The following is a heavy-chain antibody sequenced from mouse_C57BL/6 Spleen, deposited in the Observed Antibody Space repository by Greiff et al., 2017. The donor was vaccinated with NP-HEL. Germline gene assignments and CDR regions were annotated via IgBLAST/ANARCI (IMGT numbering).Heavy chain of an antibody. CDR3: TGPYYYGSSYYFDY. Sequence: DVKLVESGGGLVQPGGSMKLSCVASGFTFSNYWMNWVRQSPEKGLEWVAQIRLKSDNYATHYAESVKGRFTISRDDSKSSVYLQMNNLRAEDTGIYYCTGPYYYGSSYYFDYWGQGTTLTVSS. CDR2: IRLKSDNYAT. CDR1: GFTFSNYW. V-gene: IGHV6-3*01. D-gene: IGHD1-1*01. J-gene: IGHJ2*01.